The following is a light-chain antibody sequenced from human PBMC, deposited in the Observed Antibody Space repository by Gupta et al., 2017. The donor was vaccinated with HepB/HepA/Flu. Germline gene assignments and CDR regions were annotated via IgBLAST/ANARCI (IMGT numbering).Light chain of an antibody. V-gene: IGKV3-15*01. Sequence: EIVMTQPPATLSVSPGERATLSCRASQSVRSNLAWYQQKPGQAPRLLIYGASTRATGIPASFSGSGSGTEXTLTISXLQSEDFAVYYCQQYNNWPPRTFGXGTKVEVK. J-gene: IGKJ1*01. CDR1: QSVRSN. CDR3: QQYNNWPPRT. CDR2: GAS.